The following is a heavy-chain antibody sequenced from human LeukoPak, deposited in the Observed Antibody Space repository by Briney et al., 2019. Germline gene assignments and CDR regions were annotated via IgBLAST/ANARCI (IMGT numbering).Heavy chain of an antibody. Sequence: ASVKVSCKASGYTFIGYYMHWVRQAPGQGLEWMGWINPNSGGTNYAQKFQGRVTMTRDTSISTAYMELSRLRSDDTAVYYCARPRDEYSSSPPLNWGQGTLVTVSS. D-gene: IGHD6-6*01. V-gene: IGHV1-2*02. CDR3: ARPRDEYSSSPPLN. CDR1: GYTFIGYY. J-gene: IGHJ4*02. CDR2: INPNSGGT.